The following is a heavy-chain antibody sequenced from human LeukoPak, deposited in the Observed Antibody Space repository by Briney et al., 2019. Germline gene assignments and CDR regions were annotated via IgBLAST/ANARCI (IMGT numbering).Heavy chain of an antibody. CDR3: ARSGQWLVPFDY. CDR1: GGSISSYY. Sequence: SETLSLTCTVSGGSISSYYWSWIRQPAGKGLEWIGRIYTSGSTNYNPSLKSRVTMSVDTSKNQYSLKLSSVTAADTAVYYCARSGQWLVPFDYWGQGTLVTVSS. D-gene: IGHD6-19*01. J-gene: IGHJ4*02. CDR2: IYTSGST. V-gene: IGHV4-4*07.